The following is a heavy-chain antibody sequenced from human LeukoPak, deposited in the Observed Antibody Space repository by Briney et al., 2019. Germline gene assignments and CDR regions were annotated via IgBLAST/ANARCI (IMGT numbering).Heavy chain of an antibody. CDR1: GYTFSSYW. V-gene: IGHV3-7*01. J-gene: IGHJ4*02. CDR3: GKDRTSQYFFGSGSSFED. CDR2: IKQDGSEK. Sequence: GGSLRLSCAASGYTFSSYWMSWVRQAPGKGLEWVANIKQDGSEKYYVDSVKGRFTISRDNAKNSLYLQMNSLRAEDTAVYYCGKDRTSQYFFGSGSSFEDWGQGTLVTVSS. D-gene: IGHD3-10*01.